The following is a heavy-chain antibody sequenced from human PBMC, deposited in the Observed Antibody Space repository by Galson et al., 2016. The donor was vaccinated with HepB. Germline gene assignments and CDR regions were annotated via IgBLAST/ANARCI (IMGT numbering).Heavy chain of an antibody. D-gene: IGHD4-17*01. V-gene: IGHV3-21*01. CDR2: IRISSSYI. Sequence: SLRLSCAASGFTFSSYSMNWVRQAPGKGLEWVSSIRISSSYIYYADSVKGRFTISRDNAKNSLYLQMNSLRAEDTAVYYCARAVHYGDYVGGFDYWGQGTLVTVSS. CDR1: GFTFSSYS. CDR3: ARAVHYGDYVGGFDY. J-gene: IGHJ4*02.